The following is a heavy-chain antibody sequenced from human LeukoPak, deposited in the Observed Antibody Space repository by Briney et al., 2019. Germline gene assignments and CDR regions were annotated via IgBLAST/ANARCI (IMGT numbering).Heavy chain of an antibody. D-gene: IGHD4-23*01. CDR3: AGRGDDCGGHSGYGWFDS. CDR2: IYYSGST. CDR1: GGSISSYY. J-gene: IGHJ5*01. Sequence: PSETLSLTCTVSGGSISSYYWSWIRQPPGKGLEWIGYIYYSGSTNYNPSLKSRVTISVDTSKNQFSLKLSSVTAADTAVYYCAGRGDDCGGHSGYGWFDSWGQGTLVTVSS. V-gene: IGHV4-59*08.